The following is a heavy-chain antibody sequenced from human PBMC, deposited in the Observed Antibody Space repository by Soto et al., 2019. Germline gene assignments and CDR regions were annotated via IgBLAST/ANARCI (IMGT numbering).Heavy chain of an antibody. D-gene: IGHD6-19*01. CDR1: GGTFSSYA. V-gene: IGHV1-69*13. CDR2: IIPIFGTA. Sequence: GASVKVSCKASGGTFSSYAISWVRQAPGQGLEWMGGIIPIFGTANYAQKFQGRVTITADESTSTAYMELSSLRSEDTAVYYCARDRAVAGTNYYYGMDVWGRGTTVTVSS. CDR3: ARDRAVAGTNYYYGMDV. J-gene: IGHJ6*02.